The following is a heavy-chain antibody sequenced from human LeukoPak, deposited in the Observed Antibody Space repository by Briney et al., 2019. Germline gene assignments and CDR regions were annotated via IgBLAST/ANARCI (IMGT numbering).Heavy chain of an antibody. Sequence: RPGGSLRLSCAASGFTFSSYSMNWVRQAPGKGLEWVSYISSSSNTIYYADSVKGRFTISRDNAKDSLYLQMNSLRGEDTAVYYCARHDTIIRGWFDPWGQGTRVTVSS. V-gene: IGHV3-48*01. CDR2: ISSSSNTI. J-gene: IGHJ5*02. D-gene: IGHD3-9*01. CDR1: GFTFSSYS. CDR3: ARHDTIIRGWFDP.